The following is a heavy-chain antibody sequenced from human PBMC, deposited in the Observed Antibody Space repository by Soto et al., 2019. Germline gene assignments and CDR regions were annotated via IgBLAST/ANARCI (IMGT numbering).Heavy chain of an antibody. CDR1: GFTFIRHA. CDR2: ISPSGEST. V-gene: IGHV3-23*01. Sequence: PGWSLRLSCAASGFTFIRHAMDWVRQAPVKGLEWVSGISPSGESTHYADSVKGRFTISRDNSNSMLYLQMSSLRAEDTAIHYWVKVHSPYCVGASCTPFCDQGPMVTVS. J-gene: IGHJ6*02. CDR3: VKVHSPYCVGASCTPF. D-gene: IGHD2-15*01.